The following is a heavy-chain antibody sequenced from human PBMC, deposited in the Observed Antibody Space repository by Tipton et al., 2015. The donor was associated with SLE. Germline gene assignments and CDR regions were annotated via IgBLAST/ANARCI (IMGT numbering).Heavy chain of an antibody. V-gene: IGHV3-53*01. CDR1: GFTVNSNY. CDR3: ARSLAVAGCCDLDY. D-gene: IGHD6-19*01. CDR2: IYSGGNI. Sequence: GSLRLSCAASGFTVNSNYMSWVRQAPGKGLEWISVIYSGGNIYYEDSVKGRFTISRDNSKNTLNLEMNSLRAEDTALYYCARSLAVAGCCDLDYWGQGILVTVSS. J-gene: IGHJ4*02.